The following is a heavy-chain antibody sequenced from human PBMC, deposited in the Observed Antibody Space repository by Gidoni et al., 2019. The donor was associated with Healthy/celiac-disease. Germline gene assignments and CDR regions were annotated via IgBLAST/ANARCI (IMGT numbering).Heavy chain of an antibody. CDR2: ISYDGSNK. Sequence: QVQLVESGGGVVQPGRSLRLPCAASGFTFSRYALHWFRQAPGKGLEWVAVISYDGSNKYYADSVKGRFTISRDNSKNTLYLQMNSLRAEDTAVYYCARDRRWLRPFYYYYGMDVWGKGTTVTVSS. CDR3: ARDRRWLRPFYYYYGMDV. D-gene: IGHD5-12*01. CDR1: GFTFSRYA. J-gene: IGHJ6*04. V-gene: IGHV3-30-3*01.